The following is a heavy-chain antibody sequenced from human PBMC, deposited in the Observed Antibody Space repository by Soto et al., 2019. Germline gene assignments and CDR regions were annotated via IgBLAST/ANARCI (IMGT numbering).Heavy chain of an antibody. CDR1: GFTFSNYW. CDR3: ARDFDYTVTTPNFDY. Sequence: PGGSLRLSCAASGFTFSNYWMSWVRQAPGKGLEWVANIKQDGSQNYYVDSVKGRFTTSRDNTKNSFYLQMNSLRAEDTAVYYCARDFDYTVTTPNFDYWGQGTLVTVSS. CDR2: IKQDGSQN. J-gene: IGHJ4*02. V-gene: IGHV3-7*03. D-gene: IGHD4-17*01.